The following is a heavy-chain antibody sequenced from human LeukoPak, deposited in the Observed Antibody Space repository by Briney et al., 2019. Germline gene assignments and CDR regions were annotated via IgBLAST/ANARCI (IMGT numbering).Heavy chain of an antibody. Sequence: SQTLSLTCTVSGGFISRGCYYWGWLRQHPGKGLEGIVYVYYSGSTYYRPSLKSRVTISVDTSKNQFSLKLSSVTAADTAVYYCARVRGYDKSGHYYYYYMDVWGKGTTVTVSS. CDR3: ARVRGYDKSGHYYYYYMDV. V-gene: IGHV4-31*03. CDR1: GGFISRGCYY. CDR2: VYYSGST. D-gene: IGHD5-12*01. J-gene: IGHJ6*03.